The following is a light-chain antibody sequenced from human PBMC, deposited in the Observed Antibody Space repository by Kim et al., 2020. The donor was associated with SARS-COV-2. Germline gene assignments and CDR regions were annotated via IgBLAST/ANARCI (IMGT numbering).Light chain of an antibody. CDR3: QQYDEYPYT. V-gene: IGKV1-16*02. CDR1: LAIKKW. CDR2: GAS. Sequence: SASVGDTVTITCRASLAIKKWLAWFQQRPGEPPKPLIYGASYLQSGVPSKFSGTGYGTDFTLTISSLQTDDFATYYCQQYDEYPYTFGQGTRVEI. J-gene: IGKJ2*01.